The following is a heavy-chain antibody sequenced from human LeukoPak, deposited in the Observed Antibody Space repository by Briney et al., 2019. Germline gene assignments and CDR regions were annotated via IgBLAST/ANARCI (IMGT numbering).Heavy chain of an antibody. V-gene: IGHV1-69*05. CDR3: ARDYCDSSGYPPPNWFDP. CDR2: IIPIFGTA. D-gene: IGHD3-22*01. Sequence: SVKVSCKASGGTFSSYAISWVRQAPGQGLEWMGRIIPIFGTANYAQRFQGRVTITTDESTSTAYMELSSLRSEDTAVYYCARDYCDSSGYPPPNWFDPWGQGTLVTVSP. CDR1: GGTFSSYA. J-gene: IGHJ5*02.